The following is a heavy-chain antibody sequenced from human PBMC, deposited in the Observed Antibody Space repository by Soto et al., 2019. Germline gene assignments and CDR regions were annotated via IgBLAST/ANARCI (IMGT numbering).Heavy chain of an antibody. V-gene: IGHV3-23*01. CDR1: GFTFSSYA. CDR2: ISGSGGST. D-gene: IGHD3-3*01. J-gene: IGHJ4*02. CDR3: AKDITIFGVVTEKNV. Sequence: GGSLRLSCAASGFTFSSYAMSWVRQAPGKGLEWVSAISGSGGSTYYADSVKGRFTISRDNSKNTLYLQMNSLRAEDTAVYYCAKDITIFGVVTEKNVWGQGTLVTVSS.